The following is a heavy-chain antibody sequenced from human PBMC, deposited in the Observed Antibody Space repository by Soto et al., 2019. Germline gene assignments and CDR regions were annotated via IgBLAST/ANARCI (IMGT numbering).Heavy chain of an antibody. D-gene: IGHD6-6*01. CDR3: AKDSRAARWAFDI. CDR2: ISGSGGST. V-gene: IGHV3-23*01. J-gene: IGHJ3*02. Sequence: GGSLRLSCAASGFAFNSYAMSWVRQAPGKGLEWVSAISGSGGSTYYADSVKGRFTISRDNSKNTLYLQMNSLRAEDTAVYYCAKDSRAARWAFDIWGQGTMVTVSS. CDR1: GFAFNSYA.